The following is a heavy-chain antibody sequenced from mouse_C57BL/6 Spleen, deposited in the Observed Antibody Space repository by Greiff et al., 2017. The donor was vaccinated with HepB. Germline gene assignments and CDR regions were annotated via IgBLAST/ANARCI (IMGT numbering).Heavy chain of an antibody. CDR2: IYPSDSET. CDR3: ARVYYGSSPLAMDY. J-gene: IGHJ4*01. Sequence: QVQLQQPGAELVRPGSSVKLSCKASGYTFTSYWMDWVKQRPGQGLEWIGNIYPSDSETHYNQKFKDKATLTVDKSSSTAYMQLSSLTSEDSAVYYCARVYYGSSPLAMDYWGQGTSVTVSS. CDR1: GYTFTSYW. V-gene: IGHV1-61*01. D-gene: IGHD1-1*01.